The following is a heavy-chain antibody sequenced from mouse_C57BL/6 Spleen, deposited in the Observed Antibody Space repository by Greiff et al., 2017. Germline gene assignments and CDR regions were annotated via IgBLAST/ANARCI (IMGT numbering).Heavy chain of an antibody. CDR1: GIAFSRYW. CDR3: ASPRYYAMDY. Sequence: EVQLLQSGGGLVQPGGSLKLSCAASGIAFSRYWMSWVRRAPGKGLEWIAEINPDSSTINYAPSLKDKFIISRDNAKNTLYLQMSKVRSEDTALYYCASPRYYAMDYWGQGTSVTVSS. CDR2: INPDSSTI. J-gene: IGHJ4*01. V-gene: IGHV4-1*01.